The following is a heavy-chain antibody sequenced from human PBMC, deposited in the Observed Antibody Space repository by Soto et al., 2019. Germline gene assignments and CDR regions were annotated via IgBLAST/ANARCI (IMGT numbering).Heavy chain of an antibody. Sequence: ASVKVSCKASGGTFSSSAISWVRQAPGQGLEWMGWINPKSGGTKYAEKFQGRVSMTGDTSITTAYLELSSLTSDDTAVYYCATDRVAFDMWGQGTKVTVSS. CDR1: GGTFSSSA. D-gene: IGHD3-22*01. CDR2: INPKSGGT. V-gene: IGHV1-2*02. J-gene: IGHJ3*02. CDR3: ATDRVAFDM.